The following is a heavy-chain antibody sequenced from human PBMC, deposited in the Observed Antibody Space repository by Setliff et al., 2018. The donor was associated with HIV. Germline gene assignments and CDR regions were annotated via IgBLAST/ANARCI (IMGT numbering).Heavy chain of an antibody. CDR3: ARDRGEDYYDSSGYYLVDY. D-gene: IGHD3-22*01. CDR2: ISAYNGNT. V-gene: IGHV1-18*01. J-gene: IGHJ4*02. CDR1: GYTFTSYG. Sequence: VASVKVSCKASGYTFTSYGISWVRQAPGQGLEWMGWISAYNGNTNYAQKLQGRVTMTTDTSTSTAYMELRSLRSDDTAVYYCARDRGEDYYDSSGYYLVDYWGQGTLVTVSS.